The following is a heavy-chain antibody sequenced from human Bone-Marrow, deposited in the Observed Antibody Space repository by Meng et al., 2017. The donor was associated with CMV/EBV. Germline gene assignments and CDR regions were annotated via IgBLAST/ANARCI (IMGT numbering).Heavy chain of an antibody. CDR2: ISGSGGST. CDR3: AKVLRTRFLEWFIDY. V-gene: IGHV3-23*01. J-gene: IGHJ4*02. CDR1: GFTFSSYA. Sequence: GESLKISCAASGFTFSSYAMIWVRQAPGTGLEWVSAISGSGGSTYYADPVKGRFTISRDNSENTLYLQMNSLRAEDTDVYYCAKVLRTRFLEWFIDYWGQGTLVTVSS. D-gene: IGHD3-3*01.